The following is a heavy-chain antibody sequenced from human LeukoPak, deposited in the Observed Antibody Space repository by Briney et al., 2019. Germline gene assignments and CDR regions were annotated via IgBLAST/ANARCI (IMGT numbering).Heavy chain of an antibody. CDR1: GFTFSNAW. Sequence: GGSLRLSCAASGFTFSNAWMSWVRQATGKGLEWVGRIKSKTDGGTTDYAAPVKGRFTISRDDSKNTLYLQMNSLKTEDTAVYYRTTVLTYYYDSSGYYSGYWGQGTQVTVSS. CDR3: TTVLTYYYDSSGYYSGY. CDR2: IKSKTDGGTT. J-gene: IGHJ4*02. V-gene: IGHV3-15*01. D-gene: IGHD3-22*01.